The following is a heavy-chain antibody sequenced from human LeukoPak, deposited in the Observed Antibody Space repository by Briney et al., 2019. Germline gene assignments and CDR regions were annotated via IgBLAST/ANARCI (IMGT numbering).Heavy chain of an antibody. J-gene: IGHJ4*02. Sequence: PGGSLRLSCAASGFTFSSYAMSWVRQAPGKGLEWVSAISGSGGSTYYADSVKGRFTISRDNSKNTLYLQMDNLRAEDTAVYYCASDITGWHSLHYWGQGTLVTVST. CDR3: ASDITGWHSLHY. CDR1: GFTFSSYA. CDR2: ISGSGGST. V-gene: IGHV3-23*01. D-gene: IGHD6-19*01.